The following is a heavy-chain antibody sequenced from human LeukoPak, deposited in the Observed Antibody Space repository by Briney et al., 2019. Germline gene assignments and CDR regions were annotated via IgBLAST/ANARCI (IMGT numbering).Heavy chain of an antibody. J-gene: IGHJ4*02. CDR2: IYYSGST. Sequence: SETLSLTCTVSGGSISSYYWSWIRQPPGKGLEWIGYIYYSGSTNYNPSLKSRVTISVDTSKNQFSLKLSSVTAADTAVYYCARVHSQQLVQYYFDYWGQGTLVTVSS. CDR1: GGSISSYY. D-gene: IGHD6-13*01. V-gene: IGHV4-59*12. CDR3: ARVHSQQLVQYYFDY.